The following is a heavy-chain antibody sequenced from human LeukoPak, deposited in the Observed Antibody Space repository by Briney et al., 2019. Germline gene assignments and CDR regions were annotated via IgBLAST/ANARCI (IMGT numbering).Heavy chain of an antibody. CDR3: AWGYSPRNYYMDV. J-gene: IGHJ6*03. D-gene: IGHD2-15*01. CDR1: GFTFSSYS. V-gene: IGHV3-21*01. Sequence: PGGSLRLSCAASGFTFSSYSMNWVRQAPGKGLEWVSSISSSSYIYYADSVKGRFTISRDNAKNSLYLQMNSLRAEDTAVYYCAWGYSPRNYYMDVWGKGTTVTVSS. CDR2: ISSSSYI.